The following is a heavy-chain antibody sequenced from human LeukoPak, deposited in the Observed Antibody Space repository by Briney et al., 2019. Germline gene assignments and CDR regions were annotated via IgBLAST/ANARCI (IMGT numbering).Heavy chain of an antibody. CDR2: IYPGNSDT. V-gene: IGHV5-51*01. J-gene: IGHJ4*02. CDR3: ARLLLAAAGHPPDY. CDR1: GYSFTNYW. Sequence: GESLKISCKGSGYSFTNYWIGWVRQMPGKGLEWMGVIYPGNSDTRYSPSFQGQVTISADKSISTAYLQWSSLKASDTAMYYCARLLLAAAGHPPDYWGQGTLVTVSS. D-gene: IGHD6-13*01.